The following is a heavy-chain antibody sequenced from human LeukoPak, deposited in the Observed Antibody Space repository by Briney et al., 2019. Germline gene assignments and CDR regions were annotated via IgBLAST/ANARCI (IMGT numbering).Heavy chain of an antibody. CDR1: GGSISSSSYY. CDR2: INYSGNT. CDR3: ARIDTVVLPSTMFDY. J-gene: IGHJ4*02. V-gene: IGHV4-39*01. Sequence: SETLSLTCTVSGGSISSSSYYWGWIRQPPGKGLEWIGSINYSGNTYYNPSLKSRVTISVDTSRNQFSLKLSSVTAADTALYYCARIDTVVLPSTMFDYWGQGTRVTVSS. D-gene: IGHD2-2*01.